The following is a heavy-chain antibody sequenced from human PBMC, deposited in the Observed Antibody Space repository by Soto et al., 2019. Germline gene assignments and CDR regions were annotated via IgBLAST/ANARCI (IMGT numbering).Heavy chain of an antibody. D-gene: IGHD3-3*01. CDR3: AKHYDFWSGYTENYYMDV. CDR1: GFTFSSYG. J-gene: IGHJ6*03. V-gene: IGHV3-30*18. CDR2: ISYDGSNK. Sequence: GGSLRLSCAASGFTFSSYGMHWVRQAPGKGLEWVAVISYDGSNKYYADSVKGRFTISRDNSKNTLYLQMNSLRAEDTAVYYCAKHYDFWSGYTENYYMDVWGKGTTVTVSS.